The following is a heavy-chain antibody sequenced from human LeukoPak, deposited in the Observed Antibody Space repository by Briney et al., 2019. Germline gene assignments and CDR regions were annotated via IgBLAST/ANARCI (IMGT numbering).Heavy chain of an antibody. V-gene: IGHV1-46*01. D-gene: IGHD5-18*01. J-gene: IGHJ6*03. CDR3: ARANRGYSYGYHYYYYMDV. CDR2: INPSGGST. CDR1: GYTFTSYY. Sequence: ASVKVSCKASGYTFTSYYMHWVRQAPGQGLEWMGIINPSGGSTSYAQKFQGRVTMTRDMSTSTVYMELSSLRSEDTAVYYCARANRGYSYGYHYYYYMDVWGKGTTVTVSS.